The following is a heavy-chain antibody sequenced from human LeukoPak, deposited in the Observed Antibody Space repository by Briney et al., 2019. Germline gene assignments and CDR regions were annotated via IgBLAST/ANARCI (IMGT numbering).Heavy chain of an antibody. V-gene: IGHV3-48*04. D-gene: IGHD1-1*01. CDR2: ISSGSSTK. CDR1: GFTFSSYS. J-gene: IGHJ4*02. CDR3: ARETAYYFGY. Sequence: GRSLRLSCAASGFTFSSYSMTWVRQAPGKGLEWVSYISSGSSTKYYADSVKGRFTISRDNAKNSLYLQMNSLRAEDTAVYYCARETAYYFGYWGQGTLVTVSS.